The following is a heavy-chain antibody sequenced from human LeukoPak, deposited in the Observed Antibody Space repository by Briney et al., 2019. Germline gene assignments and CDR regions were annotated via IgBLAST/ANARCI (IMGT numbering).Heavy chain of an antibody. CDR3: ARDARGTRAAFGV. J-gene: IGHJ3*01. CDR1: GFTFSSYW. CDR2: IKEDGTHK. Sequence: PGGSLRLSCAASGFTFSSYWMSWVRQAPGKGLEWAANIKEDGTHKYYVGSVRGRFTISRDNAKNSLYLQMNSLRAEDTAIYYCARDARGTRAAFGVWGQGTMVTVFS. V-gene: IGHV3-7*01. D-gene: IGHD2-8*01.